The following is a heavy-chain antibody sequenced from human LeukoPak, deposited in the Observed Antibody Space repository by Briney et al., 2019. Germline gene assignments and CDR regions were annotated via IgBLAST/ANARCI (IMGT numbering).Heavy chain of an antibody. V-gene: IGHV5-51*01. CDR2: IYPDDSDT. J-gene: IGHJ6*03. D-gene: IGHD3-16*01. Sequence: GESLKISCKGAGYSFTSYWIAWVRQMPGKGLEWMGIIYPDDSDTRYRPSFQGQVTISADKSISTAYLQWNTLTASDTAMYYCARGGGIYYSYMDVWGKGTTVTVSS. CDR3: ARGGGIYYSYMDV. CDR1: GYSFTSYW.